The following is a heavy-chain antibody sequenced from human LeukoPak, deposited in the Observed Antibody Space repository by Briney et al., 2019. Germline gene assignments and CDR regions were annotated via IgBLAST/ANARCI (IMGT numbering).Heavy chain of an antibody. Sequence: SETLSLTCTVSGGSISSYYWSWIRQPPGKGLEWIGYIYYSGSTYYNPSLKSRVTISVDTSKNQFSLKLTSVTAADTAVYYSARDKSGSFDYWGQGTLVTVSS. CDR2: IYYSGST. D-gene: IGHD3-3*01. V-gene: IGHV4-59*12. CDR1: GGSISSYY. J-gene: IGHJ4*02. CDR3: ARDKSGSFDY.